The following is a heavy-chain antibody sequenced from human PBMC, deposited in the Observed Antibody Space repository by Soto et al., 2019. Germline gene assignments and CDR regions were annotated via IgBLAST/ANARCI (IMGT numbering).Heavy chain of an antibody. D-gene: IGHD3-16*01. CDR2: MNSEGTSI. Sequence: EVQLEESGGGLVQPGGSLRLSCAASGFTFSTHWMHWVRQAPGKGLVWVSGMNSEGTSIGYADAVKGRFTISRDDPKNTLYLQMNSLRVEDTAVYYCASEIATGGWGQGTLITVSS. CDR3: ASEIATGG. J-gene: IGHJ4*02. CDR1: GFTFSTHW. V-gene: IGHV3-74*01.